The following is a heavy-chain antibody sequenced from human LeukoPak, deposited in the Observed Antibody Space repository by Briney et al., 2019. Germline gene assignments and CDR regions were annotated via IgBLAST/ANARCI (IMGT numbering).Heavy chain of an antibody. J-gene: IGHJ3*02. CDR3: ARDYVQLKRSNAFDI. V-gene: IGHV1-69*04. D-gene: IGHD1-1*01. CDR2: IIPILGIA. CDR1: GGTFSSYA. Sequence: SVKVSCKASGGTFSSYAISWVRQAPGQGLEWMGRIIPILGIANYAQKFQGRVTITADKSTSTAYMELSSLRSEDTAVYYCARDYVQLKRSNAFDIWGQGTMVTVSS.